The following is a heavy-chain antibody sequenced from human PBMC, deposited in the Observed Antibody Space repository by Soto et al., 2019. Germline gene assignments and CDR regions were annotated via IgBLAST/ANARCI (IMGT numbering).Heavy chain of an antibody. D-gene: IGHD2-2*01. V-gene: IGHV3-33*01. Sequence: PGGSLRLSCAASGFTFSSYGMHWVRQAPGKGLEWVAVIWYDGSNKYYADSVKGRFTISRDNSKNTLYLQMNSRRAEDTAVYYCARDMVIGWCSSTSCPYYYMDVWGKGTTVTVSS. CDR1: GFTFSSYG. CDR3: ARDMVIGWCSSTSCPYYYMDV. CDR2: IWYDGSNK. J-gene: IGHJ6*03.